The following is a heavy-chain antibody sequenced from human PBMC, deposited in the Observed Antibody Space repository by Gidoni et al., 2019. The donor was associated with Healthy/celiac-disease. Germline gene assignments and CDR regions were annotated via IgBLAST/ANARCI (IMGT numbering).Heavy chain of an antibody. CDR1: GYSFTSYW. V-gene: IGHV5-10-1*01. D-gene: IGHD6-13*01. Sequence: EVQLVQSGAEVKKPGESLRISCKGSGYSFTSYWISWVRQMPGKGLEWMGRIDPSDSYTNYSPSFQGHVTISADKSISTAYLQWSSLKASDTAMYYCARHGSVYSSSWAPGNYYYGMDVWGQGTTVTVSS. CDR2: IDPSDSYT. CDR3: ARHGSVYSSSWAPGNYYYGMDV. J-gene: IGHJ6*02.